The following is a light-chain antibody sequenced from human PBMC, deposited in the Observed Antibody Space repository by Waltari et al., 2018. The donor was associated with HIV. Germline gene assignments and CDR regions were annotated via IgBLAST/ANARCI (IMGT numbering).Light chain of an antibody. CDR2: SND. V-gene: IGLV1-44*01. J-gene: IGLJ3*02. CDR1: SSYIGGKT. CDR3: AAWDDSLNVWV. Sequence: QSVLTQPPSASGTPGQMVTIPCSGGSSYIGGKTVDWYQQVPGMAPKLLIYSNDQRPSGIPDRFSGSKSGTSASLAVSGLQSEDEADYYCAAWDDSLNVWVFGGGTKLTVL.